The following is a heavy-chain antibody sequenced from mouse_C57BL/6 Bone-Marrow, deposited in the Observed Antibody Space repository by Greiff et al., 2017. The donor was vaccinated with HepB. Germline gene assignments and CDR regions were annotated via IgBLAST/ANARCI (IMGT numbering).Heavy chain of an antibody. D-gene: IGHD2-2*01. J-gene: IGHJ2*01. CDR1: GYSITSDY. CDR3: ARCRLRRGYYFDY. CDR2: ISYSGST. Sequence: EVQGVESGPGLAKPSQTLSLTCSVTGYSITSDYWNWIRKFPGNKLESMGYISYSGSTYYNPSLKSRISITRDTSKNQYYLQLNSVTTEDTATYYCARCRLRRGYYFDYWGQGTTLTVSS. V-gene: IGHV3-8*01.